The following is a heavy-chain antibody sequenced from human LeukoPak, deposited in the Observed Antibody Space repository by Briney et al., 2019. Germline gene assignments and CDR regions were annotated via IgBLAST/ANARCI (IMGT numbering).Heavy chain of an antibody. D-gene: IGHD6-13*01. J-gene: IGHJ5*02. V-gene: IGHV4-4*07. Sequence: KPSETLSLTCTVSGGSISSYYWSWIRQPAGKGLEWIGRIYTSGSTNYNPSLKSRVTMSVGTSKNQFSLKLSSVTAADTAVYYCARVVYSSSWYWFDPWGQGTLVTVSS. CDR1: GGSISSYY. CDR3: ARVVYSSSWYWFDP. CDR2: IYTSGST.